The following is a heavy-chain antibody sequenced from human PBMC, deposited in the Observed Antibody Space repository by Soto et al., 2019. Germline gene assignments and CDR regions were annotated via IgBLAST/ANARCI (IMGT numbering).Heavy chain of an antibody. CDR1: GFTFSSYA. V-gene: IGHV3-30-3*01. CDR2: ISYDGSNK. CDR3: ARGPAGWFGELLGVYDY. J-gene: IGHJ4*02. D-gene: IGHD3-10*01. Sequence: QVQLVESGGGVVQPGRSLRLSCAASGFTFSSYAMHWVRQAPGKGLEWVAVISYDGSNKYYADSVKGRFTISRDNSKNTLYLQMNSLRAEDTAVYYCARGPAGWFGELLGVYDYWGQGTLVTVSS.